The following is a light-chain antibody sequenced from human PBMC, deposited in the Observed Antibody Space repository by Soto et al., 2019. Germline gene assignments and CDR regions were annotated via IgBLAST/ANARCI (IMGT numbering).Light chain of an antibody. CDR2: QDA. CDR1: KLGDTY. CDR3: PAWHSTTPVV. J-gene: IGLJ2*01. Sequence: SYELTQPPSVSVSPGQTASITCSGDKLGDTYSCWYQQKPGQSPVLVIYQDAKRPSGSPERFSGSNSGDTATLAISGTQALDEADYYCPAWHSTTPVVFGGGT. V-gene: IGLV3-1*01.